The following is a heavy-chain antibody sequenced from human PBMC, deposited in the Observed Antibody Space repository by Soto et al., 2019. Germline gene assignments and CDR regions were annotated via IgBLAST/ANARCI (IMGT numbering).Heavy chain of an antibody. J-gene: IGHJ5*02. CDR3: ARNKYYYDSSGYHNWFDP. Sequence: QVTLKESGPVLVKPTETLTLTCTVSGFSLSNARMGVSWIRQPPGKDLEWLAHIFSNDEKSYSTSLKNSPTNAKDTTKSDVFLTMTNMDPVDTATYYFARNKYYYDSSGYHNWFDPWGQGTLVTVSS. CDR1: GFSLSNARMG. D-gene: IGHD3-22*01. V-gene: IGHV2-26*01. CDR2: IFSNDEK.